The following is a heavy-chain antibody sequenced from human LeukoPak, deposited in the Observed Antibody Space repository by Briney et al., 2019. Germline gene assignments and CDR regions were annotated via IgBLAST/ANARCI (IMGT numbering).Heavy chain of an antibody. D-gene: IGHD5-18*01. V-gene: IGHV3-23*01. CDR1: GFTFSSYA. CDR2: ISGSGGST. J-gene: IGHJ6*03. CDR3: ARGVLWDDTAIVSYYYYMDV. Sequence: PGGSLRLSCAASGFTFSSYAMSWVRQAPGKGLEWVSAISGSGGSTYYADSVKGRFTISRDNAKNSLYLQMNSLRAEDTALYYCARGVLWDDTAIVSYYYYMDVWGKGTTVTVSS.